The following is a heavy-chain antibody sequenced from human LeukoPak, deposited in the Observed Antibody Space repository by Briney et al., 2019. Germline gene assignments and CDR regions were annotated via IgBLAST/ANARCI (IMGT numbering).Heavy chain of an antibody. Sequence: GRSLRLSCAASGFTFSSYWMHWVRQAPGKGLVWVSRINSDGSSTSYADSVKGRFTISRDNAKNTLYLQMNSLRAEDTAVYYCARDRGYGYNWFDPWGQGTLVTVSS. CDR2: INSDGSST. CDR3: ARDRGYGYNWFDP. CDR1: GFTFSSYW. D-gene: IGHD5-12*01. V-gene: IGHV3-74*01. J-gene: IGHJ5*02.